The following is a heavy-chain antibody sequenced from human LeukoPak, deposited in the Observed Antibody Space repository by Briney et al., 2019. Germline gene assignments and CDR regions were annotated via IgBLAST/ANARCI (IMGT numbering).Heavy chain of an antibody. D-gene: IGHD2-2*01. CDR2: INHSGST. CDR3: ARTSGVDYCSSTSCYYDY. Sequence: PSETLSLICAVYVGSFSGYHWSWIRQPPGKGLEWIGEINHSGSTNYNPSLKSRVTISVDTSKNQFSLKLSSVTAADRAVYYCARTSGVDYCSSTSCYYDYWGQGTLLTVSS. V-gene: IGHV4-34*01. J-gene: IGHJ4*02. CDR1: VGSFSGYH.